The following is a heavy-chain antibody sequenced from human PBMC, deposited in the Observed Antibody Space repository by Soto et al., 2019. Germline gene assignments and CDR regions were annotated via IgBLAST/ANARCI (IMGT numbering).Heavy chain of an antibody. V-gene: IGHV4-59*08. D-gene: IGHD3-9*01. CDR3: ARHPGYYDILTGYSTYYFDY. CDR2: IYYRGNT. CDR1: GCSISSYY. J-gene: IGHJ4*02. Sequence: SETLSLTCTVSGCSISSYYWSWIRQPPGKGLEWIGYIYYRGNTNYNPSLKSRVTISLDTSKNQFSLKLSSVTAADTAVYYCARHPGYYDILTGYSTYYFDYWGQGILVTVSS.